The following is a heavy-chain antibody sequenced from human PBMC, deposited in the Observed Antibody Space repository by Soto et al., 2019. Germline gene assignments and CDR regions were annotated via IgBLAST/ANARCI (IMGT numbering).Heavy chain of an antibody. J-gene: IGHJ3*02. D-gene: IGHD3-3*01. V-gene: IGHV4-34*01. CDR2: IDHSGNT. Sequence: SETLSLTCAVKTESFSHYYWIWIRQPPGKGLEWIGEIDHSGNTNYSPSLKSRVAISVDTSKNQFSLKLSSVTAADTAVYYCARRGLWSAFDIWGQGTMVTVSS. CDR3: ARRGLWSAFDI. CDR1: TESFSHYY.